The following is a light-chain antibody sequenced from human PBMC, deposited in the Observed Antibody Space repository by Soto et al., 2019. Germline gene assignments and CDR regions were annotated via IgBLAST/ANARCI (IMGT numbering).Light chain of an antibody. J-gene: IGLJ1*01. CDR1: SSDVGGYNY. CDR3: SSYAGSNKSV. Sequence: QSALTQPPSASGSPGQSVTISCTGTSSDVGGYNYVSWYQQHPGKAPKLMIYEVSKRPSGVPDRFSGSKSGNTASLTVSGLQADDEADYYCSSYAGSNKSVFGTGTKLTVL. CDR2: EVS. V-gene: IGLV2-8*01.